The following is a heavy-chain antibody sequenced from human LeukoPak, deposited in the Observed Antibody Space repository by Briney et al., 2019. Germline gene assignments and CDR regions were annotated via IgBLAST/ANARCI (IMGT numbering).Heavy chain of an antibody. D-gene: IGHD3-10*02. CDR2: IIPNSGGT. CDR3: ARVPQTVRGVIGYYGMDV. CDR1: GYTFTGYY. V-gene: IGHV1-2*02. Sequence: ASVKVSCKSSGYTFTGYYMHWVRQAPGQGLEWMGWIIPNSGGTNYAQKFQGRVTMTRDTSISTAYMELSKLRSDDTAVYYCARVPQTVRGVIGYYGMDVWGQGTTVTVSS. J-gene: IGHJ6*02.